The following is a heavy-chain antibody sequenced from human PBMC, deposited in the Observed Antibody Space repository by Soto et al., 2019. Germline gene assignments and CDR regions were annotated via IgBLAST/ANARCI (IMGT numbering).Heavy chain of an antibody. J-gene: IGHJ4*02. CDR2: IIPILGIP. V-gene: IGHV1-69*02. CDR3: ATLSVGVAHPGYFDY. Sequence: QVQLVQSGAEVKKPGSSVKVSCKASGGTFSSYTISWVRQAPGQGREWMGRIIPILGIPNYAEKSHGRVMITADKSTSKAYMELSSLRSEDTAVYYCATLSVGVAHPGYFDYWGQGTLVTVSS. CDR1: GGTFSSYT. D-gene: IGHD2-15*01.